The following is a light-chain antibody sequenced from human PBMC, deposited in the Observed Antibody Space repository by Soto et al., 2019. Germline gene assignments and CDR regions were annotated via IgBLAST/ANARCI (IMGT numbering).Light chain of an antibody. CDR1: QSVRNNY. J-gene: IGKJ1*01. V-gene: IGKV3-20*01. CDR3: QQYGTSPRT. Sequence: EIVLTQSPGTLSLSPGERATLSCRASQSVRNNYLAWYQQRSGQAPRLLIYAASSRATGIPDRFSGSGSGTDFTLTISRLEPEDFAVYYCQQYGTSPRTFGQGTKVDIK. CDR2: AAS.